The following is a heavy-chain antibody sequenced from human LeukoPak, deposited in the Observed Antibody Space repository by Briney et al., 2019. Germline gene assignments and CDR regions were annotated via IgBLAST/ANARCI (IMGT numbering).Heavy chain of an antibody. J-gene: IGHJ4*02. CDR2: IYSGGST. Sequence: GGSLRLSCAASGFTVSSNYMSWVRQAPGKGLEWVSVIYSGGSTYYADSVKGRFTISRDNSKNTLSLQMNSLRAEDTAVYYCAKMRAERAAAINYWGQGTLVTVSS. V-gene: IGHV3-53*01. CDR1: GFTVSSNY. D-gene: IGHD6-13*01. CDR3: AKMRAERAAAINY.